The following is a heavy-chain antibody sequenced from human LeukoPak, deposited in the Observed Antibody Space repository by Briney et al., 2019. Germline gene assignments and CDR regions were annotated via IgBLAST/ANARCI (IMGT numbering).Heavy chain of an antibody. V-gene: IGHV4-59*12. J-gene: IGHJ6*03. CDR3: ARSRRRYYYYMDV. CDR2: IYYSGST. CDR1: GGSISSYY. Sequence: SETLSLTCTVSGGSISSYYWSWIRQPPGKGLEWIGYIYYSGSTNYNPSLKSRVTMSVDTSKNQFSLKLSSVTAADTAVYYCARSRRRYYYYMDVWGKGTTVTISS.